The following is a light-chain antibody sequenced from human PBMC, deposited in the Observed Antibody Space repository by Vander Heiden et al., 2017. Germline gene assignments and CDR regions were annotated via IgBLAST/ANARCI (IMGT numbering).Light chain of an antibody. CDR1: SSDVGGYNY. CDR2: DVS. V-gene: IGLV2-11*01. Sequence: QSALTQPRSVSGSPGPSVPISCTGTSSDVGGYNYVSWYQQHPGKAPKRMIYDVSKRPSGVPDRFSGSKSGNTASLTISGLQAEDEADYYCCSYAGSYTRVFGGGTKLTVL. J-gene: IGLJ3*02. CDR3: CSYAGSYTRV.